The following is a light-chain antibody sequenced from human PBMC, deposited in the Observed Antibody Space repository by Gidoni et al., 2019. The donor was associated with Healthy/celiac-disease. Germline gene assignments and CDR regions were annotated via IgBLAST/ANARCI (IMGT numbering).Light chain of an antibody. Sequence: IQFTQSPSSLSASVGDRVTITCRVSQGISSYLAWYQQKPGKAPKLLIYAASTLQSGVPSRFSGSGSGTDFTLTISSLQPEDFATYYCQQLNSYPPTFGQXTKLEIK. CDR1: QGISSY. CDR2: AAS. CDR3: QQLNSYPPT. V-gene: IGKV1-9*01. J-gene: IGKJ2*01.